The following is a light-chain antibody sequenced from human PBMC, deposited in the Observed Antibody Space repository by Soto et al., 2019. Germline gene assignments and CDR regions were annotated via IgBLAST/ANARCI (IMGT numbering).Light chain of an antibody. J-gene: IGKJ1*01. CDR2: KAS. Sequence: DIQMTQSPSTLSASVGDRVTITCRASQSISSWLAWYQQKPGKAPKLLIYKASSLESGVPSRFSGSGSGTVFPITISRLQHDDFVNYYCQQYNSYSRTFGQGTKVEIK. CDR3: QQYNSYSRT. CDR1: QSISSW. V-gene: IGKV1-5*03.